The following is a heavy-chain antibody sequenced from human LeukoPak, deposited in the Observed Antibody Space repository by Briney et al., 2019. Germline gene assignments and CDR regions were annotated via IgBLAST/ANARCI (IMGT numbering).Heavy chain of an antibody. V-gene: IGHV4-30-2*01. Sequence: SETLSLTCAVSGGSISSGGYSWSWIRQPPGKGLEWIGYIYHSGSTYYNPSLKSRVTISVDRSKNQFSLKLSSVTAADTAVYYCASPYRMVWGSSGMDVWGQGTTVTVSS. J-gene: IGHJ6*02. CDR1: GGSISSGGYS. CDR2: IYHSGST. CDR3: ASPYRMVWGSSGMDV. D-gene: IGHD2-8*01.